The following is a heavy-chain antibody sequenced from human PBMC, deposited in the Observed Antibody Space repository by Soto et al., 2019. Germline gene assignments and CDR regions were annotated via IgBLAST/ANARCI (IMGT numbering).Heavy chain of an antibody. CDR2: ISYDGSNK. Sequence: GGSLRLSCAASGFTFSSYAMHWVRQAPGKGLEWVAVISYDGSNKYYADSVKGRFTISRDNSKNTLYLQMNSLRAEDTAVYYCASLTVGSLDYWGQGTLVTVSS. D-gene: IGHD4-4*01. CDR3: ASLTVGSLDY. CDR1: GFTFSSYA. J-gene: IGHJ4*02. V-gene: IGHV3-30-3*01.